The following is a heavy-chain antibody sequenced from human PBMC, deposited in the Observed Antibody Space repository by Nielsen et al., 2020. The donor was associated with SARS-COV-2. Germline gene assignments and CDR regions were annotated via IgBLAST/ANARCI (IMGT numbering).Heavy chain of an antibody. Sequence: GESLKISCAASGFTFKNYWMYWVRQVPGKGLVWVSRIKQDERSTSYADSVKGRFTISRDNAKSTVDLQMNSLRVEDTAIYYCTRGGDAGSSDYWGQGILVTVSS. J-gene: IGHJ4*02. CDR1: GFTFKNYW. V-gene: IGHV3-74*01. D-gene: IGHD1-26*01. CDR3: TRGGDAGSSDY. CDR2: IKQDERST.